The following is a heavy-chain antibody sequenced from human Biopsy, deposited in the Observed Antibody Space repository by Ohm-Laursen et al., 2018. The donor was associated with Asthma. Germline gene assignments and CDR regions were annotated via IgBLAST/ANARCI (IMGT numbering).Heavy chain of an antibody. Sequence: ASVKVSCKASGYTFINYAIHWVRQAPGQRLEWMGWINAGNGNTNYAQKLQGRVTMTTDTSTGTAYMDLSSLRSEDTAVYYCARTYYDFLTGQVNDVFAIWGQGTMVTVSS. CDR2: INAGNGNT. CDR1: GYTFINYA. V-gene: IGHV1-3*01. D-gene: IGHD3-9*01. CDR3: ARTYYDFLTGQVNDVFAI. J-gene: IGHJ3*02.